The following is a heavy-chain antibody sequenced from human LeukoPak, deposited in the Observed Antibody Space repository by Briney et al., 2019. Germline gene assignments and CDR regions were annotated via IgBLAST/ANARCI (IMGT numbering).Heavy chain of an antibody. D-gene: IGHD5-24*01. CDR2: IYPGDSDT. CDR1: GYSFTSYW. V-gene: IGHV5-51*01. J-gene: IGHJ6*03. CDR3: ARGLGRCFYYSYMYV. Sequence: GESLKISCKGSGYSFTSYWIGWVRQMPGKGLEWMGIIYPGDSDTRYSPSFQGQVTISADKSISTAYLQWSSLKASDTAMYYCARGLGRCFYYSYMYVCNKGTTLTVS.